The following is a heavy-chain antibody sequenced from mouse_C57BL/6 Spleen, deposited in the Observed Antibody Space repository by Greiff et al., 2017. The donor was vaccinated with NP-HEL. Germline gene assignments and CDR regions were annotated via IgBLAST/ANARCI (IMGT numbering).Heavy chain of an antibody. V-gene: IGHV5-17*01. CDR1: GFTFSDYG. Sequence: EVMLVESGGGLVKPGGSPKLSCAASGFTFSDYGMHWVRQAPEKGLEWVAYISSGSSTIYYADTVKGRFTISRDNAKNTLFLQMTSLRSEDTAMYYCARGGLLYYFDYWGQGTTLTVSS. CDR3: ARGGLLYYFDY. CDR2: ISSGSSTI. J-gene: IGHJ2*01.